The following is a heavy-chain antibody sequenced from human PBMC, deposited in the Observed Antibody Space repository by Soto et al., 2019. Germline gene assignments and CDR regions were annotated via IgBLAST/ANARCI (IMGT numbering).Heavy chain of an antibody. CDR2: IYYSGST. Sequence: KASETLSLTCTVSGGSISSYYWSWIRQPPGKGLEWIGYIYYSGSTNYNPSLKSRVTISVDTSKNQFSLKLSSVTAADTAVYYCARDPSSSWYGGYYYGMDVWGQGTTVTVSS. CDR3: ARDPSSSWYGGYYYGMDV. V-gene: IGHV4-59*01. D-gene: IGHD6-13*01. J-gene: IGHJ6*02. CDR1: GGSISSYY.